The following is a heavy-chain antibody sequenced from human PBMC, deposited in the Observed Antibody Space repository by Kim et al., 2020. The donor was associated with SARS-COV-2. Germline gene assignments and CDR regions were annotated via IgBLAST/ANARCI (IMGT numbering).Heavy chain of an antibody. D-gene: IGHD6-13*01. V-gene: IGHV1-18*01. J-gene: IGHJ6*02. CDR3: ARGHRMRLAAGRGYYYGMDV. CDR2: ISAYNGNT. Sequence: ASVKVSCKASGYTFTSYGISWVRQAPGQGLEWMGWISAYNGNTNYAQKLQGRVTMTTDTSTSTAYMELRSLRSDDTAVYYCARGHRMRLAAGRGYYYGMDVWGQGTTVTVSS. CDR1: GYTFTSYG.